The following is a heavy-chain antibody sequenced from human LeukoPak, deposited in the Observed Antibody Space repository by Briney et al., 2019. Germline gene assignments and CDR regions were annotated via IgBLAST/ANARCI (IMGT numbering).Heavy chain of an antibody. CDR3: ARGTRGSYYDY. CDR1: GFTFSSYW. Sequence: GGSLRLSCAASGFTFSSYWMSWVRQAPGKGLEWVANIKQEGSEKYYVDSLKGRFTISRDNAKNSLYLQMNSLRAEDTAVYYCARGTRGSYYDYWGQGTLVTVSS. CDR2: IKQEGSEK. J-gene: IGHJ4*02. D-gene: IGHD3-16*01. V-gene: IGHV3-7*01.